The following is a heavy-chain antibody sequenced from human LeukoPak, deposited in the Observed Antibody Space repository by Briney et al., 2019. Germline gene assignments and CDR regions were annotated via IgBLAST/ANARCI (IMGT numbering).Heavy chain of an antibody. CDR2: ISSSSSYI. CDR1: GFTVSSNY. Sequence: PGGSLRLSCAASGFTVSSNYMSWVRQAPGKGLEWVSSISSSSSYIYYADSVKGRFTISRDNAKNSLYLQMNSLRAEDTAVYYCARSPPYNWNDQDYFDYWGQGTLVTVSS. D-gene: IGHD1-1*01. J-gene: IGHJ4*02. V-gene: IGHV3-21*01. CDR3: ARSPPYNWNDQDYFDY.